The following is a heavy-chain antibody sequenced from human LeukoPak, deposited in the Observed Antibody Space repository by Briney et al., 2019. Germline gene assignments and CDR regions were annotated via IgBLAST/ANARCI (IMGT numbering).Heavy chain of an antibody. CDR1: GYRFTSYW. D-gene: IGHD7-27*01. J-gene: IGHJ2*01. V-gene: IGHV5-51*01. Sequence: GESLKISCQGSGYRFTSYWIGWVRQMPGKGLEWMGIIYPGDSDTRYSPSFQGQVTISADKSISTAYLQWSSLKASDTAMYYCARTPELGDENWYFDLWGRGTLVTVSS. CDR2: IYPGDSDT. CDR3: ARTPELGDENWYFDL.